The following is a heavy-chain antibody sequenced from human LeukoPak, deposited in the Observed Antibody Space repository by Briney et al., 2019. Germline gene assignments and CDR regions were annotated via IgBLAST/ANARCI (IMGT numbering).Heavy chain of an antibody. Sequence: PSGTLSLTCAVSGYSISSGYYWGWIRQPPGKGLEWIGSIYHSGSTYYNPSLKSRVTISVDTSTNQFSLKLSSVTAADTAVYYCARRRAGTTGRYFDYWGQGTLVTVSS. CDR3: ARRRAGTTGRYFDY. CDR1: GYSISSGYY. CDR2: IYHSGST. V-gene: IGHV4-38-2*01. J-gene: IGHJ4*02. D-gene: IGHD1-1*01.